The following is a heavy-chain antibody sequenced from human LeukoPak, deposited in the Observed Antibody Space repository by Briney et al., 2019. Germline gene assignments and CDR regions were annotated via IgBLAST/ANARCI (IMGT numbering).Heavy chain of an antibody. J-gene: IGHJ5*02. CDR3: ARGVVARNWFDP. CDR1: GFTFSSYS. Sequence: GGSLRLSCAASGFTFSSYSMNWVRQAPGKGLEWVSSISSSSSYIYYADSVKGRFTISRDNAKNSLYLQMNSLRAEDTAVYYCARGVVARNWFDPWGQGTLVTVSS. V-gene: IGHV3-21*01. D-gene: IGHD2-15*01. CDR2: ISSSSSYI.